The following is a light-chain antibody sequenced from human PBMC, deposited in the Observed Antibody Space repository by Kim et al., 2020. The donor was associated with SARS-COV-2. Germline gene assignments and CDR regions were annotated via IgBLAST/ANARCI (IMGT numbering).Light chain of an antibody. V-gene: IGKV3-20*01. J-gene: IGKJ1*01. CDR1: QSVNSNY. CDR2: GAS. Sequence: SAGERATLACRASQSVNSNYLAWYQQKAGQAPRLLIFGASSRASGIPDRFTGSGSGTDFTLTISRLEPEDFAVYSCQHYGSSVWMFGQGTKVDIK. CDR3: QHYGSSVWM.